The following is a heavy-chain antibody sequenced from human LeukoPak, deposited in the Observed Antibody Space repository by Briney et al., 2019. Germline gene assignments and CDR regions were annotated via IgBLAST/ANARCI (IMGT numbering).Heavy chain of an antibody. CDR1: GFTFSSYG. D-gene: IGHD4-17*01. V-gene: IGHV3-30*03. CDR3: ARSYGDRTGGWFDP. CDR2: ISYDGSNK. J-gene: IGHJ5*02. Sequence: PGGSLRLSCAASGFTFSSYGMHWVRQAPGKGLEWVAVISYDGSNKYYADSVKGRFTISRDNSKNTLYLQMNSLRAEDTAVYYCARSYGDRTGGWFDPWGQGTLVTVSS.